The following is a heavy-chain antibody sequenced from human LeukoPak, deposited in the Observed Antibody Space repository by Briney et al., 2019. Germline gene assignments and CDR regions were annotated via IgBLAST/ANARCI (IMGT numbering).Heavy chain of an antibody. D-gene: IGHD2-2*01. CDR2: ISAYNGNT. Sequence: AASMKVSCKASGYTLTSYGISWVRQAPGQGLEWMGWISAYNGNTNYAQKLQGRVTMTTDTSTSTAYMELRSLRSDDTAVYYCAGGPTYQYYFDYWGQGTLVTVSS. V-gene: IGHV1-18*01. CDR3: AGGPTYQYYFDY. CDR1: GYTLTSYG. J-gene: IGHJ4*02.